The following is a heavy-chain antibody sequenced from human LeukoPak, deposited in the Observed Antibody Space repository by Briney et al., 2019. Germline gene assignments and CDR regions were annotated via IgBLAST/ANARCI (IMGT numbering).Heavy chain of an antibody. CDR1: GFTFTSYG. CDR3: AKTTVTSEDYYYYYMDV. CDR2: IITYNGNT. Sequence: GASVKVSCKASGFTFTSYGITWVRQAPGQGLEWMGWIITYNGNTHYAQKLQGRVTLTTDTSTNTAYLELRGLRSDDTAVYYCAKTTVTSEDYYYYYMDVWGKGTTVTVSS. D-gene: IGHD4-17*01. J-gene: IGHJ6*03. V-gene: IGHV1-18*01.